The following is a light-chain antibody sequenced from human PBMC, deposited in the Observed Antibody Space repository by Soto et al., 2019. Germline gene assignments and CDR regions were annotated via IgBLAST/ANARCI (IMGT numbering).Light chain of an antibody. Sequence: QSSLTQPASVSGSPGQSITISCTGTSSDIGGFYYVSWYQHHPGKGPKLMIYEVSYRPSGISDRFSGSKSGNTASLTISGLQPEDDADYYCSSYTTNNTRVFGTGTKVTV. J-gene: IGLJ1*01. CDR3: SSYTTNNTRV. V-gene: IGLV2-14*01. CDR1: SSDIGGFYY. CDR2: EVS.